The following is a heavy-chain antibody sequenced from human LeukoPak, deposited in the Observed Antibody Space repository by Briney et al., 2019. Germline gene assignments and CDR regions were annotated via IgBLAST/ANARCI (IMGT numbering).Heavy chain of an antibody. CDR1: GYTFTSYA. Sequence: ASVKVSCKASGYTFTSYAMHWVRQAPGQRLEWMGWTNAGNGNTKYSQKFQGRVTITRDTSASTAYMELSSLRSEDTAVYYCAREGSSGYRLLDYWGQGTLVTVSS. CDR2: TNAGNGNT. V-gene: IGHV1-3*01. J-gene: IGHJ4*02. CDR3: AREGSSGYRLLDY. D-gene: IGHD3-22*01.